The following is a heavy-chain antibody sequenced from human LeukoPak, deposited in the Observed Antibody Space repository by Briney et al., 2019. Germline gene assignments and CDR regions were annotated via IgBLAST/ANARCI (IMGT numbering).Heavy chain of an antibody. V-gene: IGHV3-43D*03. CDR1: GGSISGYY. CDR3: AKEPYFDL. Sequence: ETLSLTCTVSGGSISGYYWSWIRQPPGKGLEWLSLITWDGGYTYYADSVKGRFTISRDNSKNSLYLQMNSLRAEDTALYYCAKEPYFDLWGRGTLVTVSS. CDR2: ITWDGGYT. J-gene: IGHJ2*01.